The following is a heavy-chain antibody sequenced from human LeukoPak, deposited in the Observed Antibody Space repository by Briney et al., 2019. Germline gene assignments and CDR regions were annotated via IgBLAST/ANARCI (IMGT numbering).Heavy chain of an antibody. CDR3: ATSRVGATYFDY. V-gene: IGHV1-24*01. J-gene: IGHJ4*02. D-gene: IGHD1-26*01. Sequence: ASVKVSCKVSGYTLTELSMHWARQAPGKGLEWMGGFDPEDGETIYAQKFQGRVTMTEDTSTDTAYMELSSLRSEDTAVYYCATSRVGATYFDYWGQGTLVTVSS. CDR2: FDPEDGET. CDR1: GYTLTELS.